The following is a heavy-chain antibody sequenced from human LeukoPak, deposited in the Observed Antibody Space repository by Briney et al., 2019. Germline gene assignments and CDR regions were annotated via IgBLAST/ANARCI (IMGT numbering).Heavy chain of an antibody. CDR2: IFTSGST. Sequence: SETLFLTCTVSGDSISTYYWSWIRQPAGKGLEWIGRIFTSGSTNYNPSLKSRVTMSLDTSKNQFSLKLSSVTAADTAVYYCARKALPGNWFDPWGQGALVTVSS. V-gene: IGHV4-4*07. CDR1: GDSISTYY. J-gene: IGHJ5*02. CDR3: ARKALPGNWFDP.